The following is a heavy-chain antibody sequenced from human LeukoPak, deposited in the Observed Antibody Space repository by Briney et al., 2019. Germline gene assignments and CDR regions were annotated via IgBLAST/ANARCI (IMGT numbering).Heavy chain of an antibody. J-gene: IGHJ4*02. Sequence: ASVKVSCKASGYTFTSYGISWVRQAPGQGLEWMGWISAYNGNTNYAQKLQGRVTMTTDTSTSTAYMELRSLRSDDTAVYYCAREASVYIVATIYYFDYWGQGTLVTVSS. D-gene: IGHD5-12*01. CDR2: ISAYNGNT. V-gene: IGHV1-18*01. CDR3: AREASVYIVATIYYFDY. CDR1: GYTFTSYG.